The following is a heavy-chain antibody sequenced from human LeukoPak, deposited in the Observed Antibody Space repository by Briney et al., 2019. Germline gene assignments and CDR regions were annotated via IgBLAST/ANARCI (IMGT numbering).Heavy chain of an antibody. CDR2: INPNSGGT. CDR3: ARDAEVCSSTSCYRYYYYGMDV. Sequence: ASVKVSCKASGYTFTGYYMHWVRQAPGQGLEWMGWINPNSGGTNYAQKFQCRVTMTRDTSISTAYMELSRLRSDDTDVYYCARDAEVCSSTSCYRYYYYGMDVWGQGTTVTVSS. CDR1: GYTFTGYY. V-gene: IGHV1-2*02. J-gene: IGHJ6*02. D-gene: IGHD2-2*02.